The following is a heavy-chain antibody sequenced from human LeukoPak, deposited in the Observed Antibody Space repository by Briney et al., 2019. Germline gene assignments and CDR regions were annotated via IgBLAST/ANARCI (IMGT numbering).Heavy chain of an antibody. Sequence: ASVTVSCKASGYTFTGYYMHWVRQAPGQGLEWMGWINPNSGGTNYAQKFQGRVTMTRDTSISTAYMELSRLRSDDTAVYYCARAARAARYYYDSTLYWGQGTLVTVSS. CDR2: INPNSGGT. CDR3: ARAARAARYYYDSTLY. D-gene: IGHD3-22*01. J-gene: IGHJ4*02. V-gene: IGHV1-2*02. CDR1: GYTFTGYY.